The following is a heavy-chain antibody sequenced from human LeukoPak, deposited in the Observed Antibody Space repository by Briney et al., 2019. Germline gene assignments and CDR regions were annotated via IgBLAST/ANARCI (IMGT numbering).Heavy chain of an antibody. CDR1: GGSISSGGYY. Sequence: PSETLSLTCTVSGGSISSGGYYWSWIRQHPGKGLEWIGYIYYSGSTYYNPSLKSRVTISVDTSKNQFSLKLSSVTAADTAVYYCARDRQYHENWFDPWGQGTLVTVSS. CDR2: IYYSGST. J-gene: IGHJ5*02. CDR3: ARDRQYHENWFDP. V-gene: IGHV4-31*03. D-gene: IGHD2-2*01.